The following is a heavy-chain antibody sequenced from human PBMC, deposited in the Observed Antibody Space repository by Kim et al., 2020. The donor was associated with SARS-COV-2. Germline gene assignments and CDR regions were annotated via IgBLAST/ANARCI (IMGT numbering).Heavy chain of an antibody. D-gene: IGHD1-26*01. CDR2: INTNTGNP. V-gene: IGHV7-4-1*02. Sequence: ASVKVSCKASGYSFTSYAMNWLRQAPGQGLEWVGWINTNTGNPNYAQGLTGRFVFTLDTSVRTAYLQISSLKAEDIAVYYCARGGKGSSGSYDFDSWGQGTTVTVSS. CDR3: ARGGKGSSGSYDFDS. J-gene: IGHJ4*02. CDR1: GYSFTSYA.